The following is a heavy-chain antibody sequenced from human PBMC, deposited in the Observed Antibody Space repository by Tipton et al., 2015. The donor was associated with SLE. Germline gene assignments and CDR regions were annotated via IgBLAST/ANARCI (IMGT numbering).Heavy chain of an antibody. CDR1: GGSFSNYY. CDR2: INHSGST. Sequence: TLSLTCAVYGGSFSNYYWSWIRQPPGKGLEWIGKINHSGSTNYNPSLKSRVTISVDTSKNLFSLKLSSVTAADTAVYFCARGSNFWSGYPYNYMDVWGKGTTVTVSS. D-gene: IGHD3-3*01. V-gene: IGHV4-34*01. J-gene: IGHJ6*03. CDR3: ARGSNFWSGYPYNYMDV.